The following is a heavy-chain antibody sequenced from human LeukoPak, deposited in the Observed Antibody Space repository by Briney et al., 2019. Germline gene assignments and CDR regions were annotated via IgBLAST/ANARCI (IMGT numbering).Heavy chain of an antibody. V-gene: IGHV3-66*01. Sequence: TGGSLRLSCAASGFTVSSNYMSWVRQAPGKGLEWVSVIYSGGSTYYADSVKGRFTISRDNSKNTLYLQMNSLRAEDTAVYYCARGEYYYDSSGPPPYDYWGQGTLVTVSS. CDR2: IYSGGST. J-gene: IGHJ4*02. D-gene: IGHD3-22*01. CDR3: ARGEYYYDSSGPPPYDY. CDR1: GFTVSSNY.